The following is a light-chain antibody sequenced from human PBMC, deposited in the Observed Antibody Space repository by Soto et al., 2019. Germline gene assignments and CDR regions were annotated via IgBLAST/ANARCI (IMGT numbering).Light chain of an antibody. CDR2: GAS. CDR1: HSVNSH. J-gene: IGKJ1*01. CDR3: QQSYSTPPT. V-gene: IGKV3-15*01. Sequence: MMMTQSPATLSVSPGERVTLSCRTSHSVNSHVAWYQQKPGQAPRLLLYGASTRATGIPVRFSGSGFGTEFTLTISSLQSEDFATYYCQQSYSTPPTFGPGAKVDIK.